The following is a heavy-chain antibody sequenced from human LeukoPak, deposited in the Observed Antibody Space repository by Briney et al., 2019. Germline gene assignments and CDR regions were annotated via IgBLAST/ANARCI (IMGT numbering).Heavy chain of an antibody. D-gene: IGHD2-15*01. V-gene: IGHV1-2*02. CDR1: GYTFTGYY. J-gene: IGHJ4*02. CDR2: INPNSGGT. Sequence: ASGKVSCKASGYTFTGYYMHWVRQAPGQGLEWMVWINPNSGGTNYAQKFQGRVTMTRDTSISTAYMELSRLRSDDTAVYYCARDGGVVVVAATNWGQRTLLTVSS. CDR3: ARDGGVVVVAATN.